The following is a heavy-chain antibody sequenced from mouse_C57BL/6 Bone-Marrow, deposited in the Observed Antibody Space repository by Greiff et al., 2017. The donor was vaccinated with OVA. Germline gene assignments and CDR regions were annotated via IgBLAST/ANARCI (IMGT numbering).Heavy chain of an antibody. CDR1: GYTFTSYW. V-gene: IGHV1-50*01. CDR2: IDPSDSYT. J-gene: IGHJ4*01. Sequence: QVQLQQPGAELVKPGASVKLSCKASGYTFTSYWMQWVKQRPGQGLEWIGEIDPSDSYTNYNQKFKGKATLTVDTSSSTAYMQLSSLTSEDSAVYYCARPPLYGSSPYYYAMDYWGQGTSVTVSS. CDR3: ARPPLYGSSPYYYAMDY. D-gene: IGHD1-1*01.